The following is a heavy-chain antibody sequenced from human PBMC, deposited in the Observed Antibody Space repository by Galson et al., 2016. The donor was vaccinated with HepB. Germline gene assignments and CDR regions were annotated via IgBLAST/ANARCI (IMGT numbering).Heavy chain of an antibody. V-gene: IGHV3-7*05. Sequence: SLRLSCAASGFTFSSYWMNWVRQAPGKGLEWVAIIKQDGSAKYYVDSLKGRFTISRDNAKNSLYLQMSSLRPEDTAVYYCALGQCFLADSWGQGTLGTVSS. J-gene: IGHJ4*02. CDR1: GFTFSSYW. CDR3: ALGQCFLADS. D-gene: IGHD3-16*01. CDR2: IKQDGSAK.